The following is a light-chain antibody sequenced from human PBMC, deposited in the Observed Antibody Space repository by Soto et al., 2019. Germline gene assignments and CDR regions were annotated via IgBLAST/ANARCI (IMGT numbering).Light chain of an antibody. V-gene: IGLV1-44*01. Sequence: QSVLTQPPSASGTPGQRVTISCSGSSSNIGSNTVNWYQQLPGTAPKLLIYNNNQRPSGVPDRFSGSKSGTSASLAISGLQSEDDADYYWAEWDDRLNGLVFGTGTKVTVL. CDR2: NNN. J-gene: IGLJ1*01. CDR1: SSNIGSNT. CDR3: AEWDDRLNGLV.